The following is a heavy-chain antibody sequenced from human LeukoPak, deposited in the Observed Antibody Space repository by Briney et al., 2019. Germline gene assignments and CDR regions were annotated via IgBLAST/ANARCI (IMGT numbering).Heavy chain of an antibody. CDR1: GYTFTSYG. Sequence: GASVKVSCKASGYTFTSYGISWVRQAPGHGLEWMGWTNSYNGNTNYAQKLQGRVTMTTDTSTSTAYMELRSLRSDDTAVFYCARNALTGLFEPGGMDVWGQGTTVTVSS. CDR3: ARNALTGLFEPGGMDV. V-gene: IGHV1-18*01. CDR2: TNSYNGNT. J-gene: IGHJ6*02. D-gene: IGHD2-21*01.